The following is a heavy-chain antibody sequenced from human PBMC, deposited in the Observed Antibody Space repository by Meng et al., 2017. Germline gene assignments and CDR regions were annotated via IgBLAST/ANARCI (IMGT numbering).Heavy chain of an antibody. CDR2: ISAYKGNT. V-gene: IGHV1-18*01. CDR3: ARGGSRYYGDYNWYFDL. D-gene: IGHD4-17*01. J-gene: IGHJ2*01. Sequence: GAWGKHAGCVVKVCCKAVGCPLTSDGISWVGQSPGQGLEGMGWISAYKGNTNYAQKLQGRVTMTTDTSTSTAYMELRSLRSDDTAVYYCARGGSRYYGDYNWYFDLWGRGTLVTVSS. CDR1: GCPLTSDG.